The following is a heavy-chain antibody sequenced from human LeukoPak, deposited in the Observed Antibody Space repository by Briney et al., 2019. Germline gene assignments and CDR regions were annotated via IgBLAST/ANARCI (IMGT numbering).Heavy chain of an antibody. J-gene: IGHJ4*02. D-gene: IGHD3-3*01. Sequence: GGSLRLSCAASGFTFSSYAMRWVRQAPGKGLEWVAIISFDGSNKYYADSVKGRFTISIDNSKNTLYLQMNSLRGEDTAVYYCASTTDFWSGYFDYWGQGTLVTVSS. CDR1: GFTFSSYA. CDR2: ISFDGSNK. V-gene: IGHV3-30-3*01. CDR3: ASTTDFWSGYFDY.